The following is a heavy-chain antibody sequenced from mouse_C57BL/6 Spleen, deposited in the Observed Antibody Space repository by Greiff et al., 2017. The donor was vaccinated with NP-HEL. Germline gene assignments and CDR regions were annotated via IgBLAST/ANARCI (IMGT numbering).Heavy chain of an antibody. Sequence: EVKLVESGGGLVKPGGSLKLSCAASGFTFSDYGMHWVRQAPEKGLEWVAYISSGSSTIYYADTVKGRFTISRDNAKNTLFLQMTSLRSEDTAMYYCARGYGNYGVFDYWGQGTTLTVSS. V-gene: IGHV5-17*01. D-gene: IGHD2-1*01. J-gene: IGHJ2*01. CDR2: ISSGSSTI. CDR1: GFTFSDYG. CDR3: ARGYGNYGVFDY.